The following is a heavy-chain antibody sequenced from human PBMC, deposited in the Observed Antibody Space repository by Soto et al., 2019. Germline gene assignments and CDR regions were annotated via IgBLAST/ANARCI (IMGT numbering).Heavy chain of an antibody. Sequence: SETLSLTCTVSGGSISRYYWSCIRQPPGKGLEWIGYIYYSGSTNYNPSLKSRVTISVDTSKNQFSLKLSSVTAADTAVYYCARVQGYCSSTSCRPPTGWFDPWGQGTLVTVSS. V-gene: IGHV4-59*01. CDR3: ARVQGYCSSTSCRPPTGWFDP. J-gene: IGHJ5*02. CDR2: IYYSGST. CDR1: GGSISRYY. D-gene: IGHD2-2*01.